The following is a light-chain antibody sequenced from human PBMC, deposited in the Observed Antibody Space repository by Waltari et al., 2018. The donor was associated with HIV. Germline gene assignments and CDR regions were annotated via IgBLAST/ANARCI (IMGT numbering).Light chain of an antibody. V-gene: IGLV3-21*04. Sequence: SYVLTQSPSVPVAPGKTARITCGGKNIGRKSVHWYQQKPGQAPVLVIYYDSDRPSGIPERFSGSNSGNTATLTISRVEAGDEADYYCQVWDSSSGVVFGGGTRLTVL. J-gene: IGLJ2*01. CDR1: NIGRKS. CDR2: YDS. CDR3: QVWDSSSGVV.